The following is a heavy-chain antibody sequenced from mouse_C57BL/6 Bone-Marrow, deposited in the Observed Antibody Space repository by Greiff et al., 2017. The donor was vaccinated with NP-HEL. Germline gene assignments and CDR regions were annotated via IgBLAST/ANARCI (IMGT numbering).Heavy chain of an antibody. CDR2: INPYNGGT. Sequence: VQLQQSGPVLVKPGASVKMSCKASGYTFTDYYMNWVKQSHGKSLEWIGVINPYNGGTSYNQKFKGKATLTVDKSSSTAYMELNSLTSEGSAVYYCARGPRWFAYWGQGTLVTVSA. CDR3: ARGPRWFAY. CDR1: GYTFTDYY. V-gene: IGHV1-19*01. J-gene: IGHJ3*01.